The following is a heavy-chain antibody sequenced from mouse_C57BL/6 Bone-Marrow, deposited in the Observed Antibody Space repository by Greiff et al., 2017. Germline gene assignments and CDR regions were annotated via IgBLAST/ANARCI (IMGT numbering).Heavy chain of an antibody. Sequence: EVQLQQSGAELVRPGASVKLSCTASGFSIKDDYMHWVKQRPEQGLEWIGWIDPENGDTEYASKFQGKATITADTSSNTAYLQLSSLTSEDTAVYYCTTRQLDHYYAMDYWGQGTSVTVSS. J-gene: IGHJ4*01. CDR3: TTRQLDHYYAMDY. CDR2: IDPENGDT. D-gene: IGHD6-1*02. CDR1: GFSIKDDY. V-gene: IGHV14-4*01.